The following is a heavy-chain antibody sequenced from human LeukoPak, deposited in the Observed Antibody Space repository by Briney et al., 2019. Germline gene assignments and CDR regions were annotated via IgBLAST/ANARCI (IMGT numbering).Heavy chain of an antibody. Sequence: ASVKVSCKASGYTFTGYYMHWVRQAPGQGLEWMGWINPNSGGTNYAQKFQGRVTLTRDTSISTAYMELSRLRSDDTAVYYCARDYYDSSGYYPSDYWGQGTLVTVSS. CDR2: INPNSGGT. V-gene: IGHV1-2*02. J-gene: IGHJ4*02. CDR3: ARDYYDSSGYYPSDY. CDR1: GYTFTGYY. D-gene: IGHD3-22*01.